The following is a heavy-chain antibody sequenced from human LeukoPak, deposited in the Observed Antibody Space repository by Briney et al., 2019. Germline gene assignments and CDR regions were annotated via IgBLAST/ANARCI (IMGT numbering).Heavy chain of an antibody. CDR2: ISSSSSYI. V-gene: IGHV3-21*04. Sequence: PGGSLRLSCAASGFTSSSYSMNWVLQAPGKGLEWVSSISSSSSYIYYADSVKGRLTISRDNAKNSLYLQMNSLRAEDTAVYYCAKVYGYDYGDYWGQGTLVTVSS. CDR1: GFTSSSYS. J-gene: IGHJ4*02. D-gene: IGHD5-12*01. CDR3: AKVYGYDYGDY.